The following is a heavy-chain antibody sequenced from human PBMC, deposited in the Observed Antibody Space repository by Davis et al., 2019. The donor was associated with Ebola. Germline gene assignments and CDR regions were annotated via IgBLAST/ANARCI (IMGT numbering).Heavy chain of an antibody. CDR3: ARGRDKWELQFYPFDY. CDR2: ISSSSSTI. CDR1: GFTFSSYS. J-gene: IGHJ4*02. D-gene: IGHD4-23*01. V-gene: IGHV3-48*04. Sequence: GESLKISCAASGFTFSSYSMNWVRQAPGKGLEWVSYISSSSSTIYYADSVKGRFTISRDNTNNSLYLQLNSLRADDTAVYYCARGRDKWELQFYPFDYWGQGTLITVSS.